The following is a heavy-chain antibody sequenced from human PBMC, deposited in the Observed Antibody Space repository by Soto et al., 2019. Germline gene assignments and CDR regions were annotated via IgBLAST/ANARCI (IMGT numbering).Heavy chain of an antibody. CDR1: GYTFTSYY. D-gene: IGHD5-18*01. J-gene: IGHJ4*02. Sequence: SVKVSCKASGYTFTSYYMHWVRQAPGQGLEWMGGIIPIFGTANYAQKFQGRVTITADESTSTAYMELSSLRSEDTAVYYCARHGYSYGGGYLDYWGQGTLVTVSS. CDR2: IIPIFGTA. V-gene: IGHV1-69*13. CDR3: ARHGYSYGGGYLDY.